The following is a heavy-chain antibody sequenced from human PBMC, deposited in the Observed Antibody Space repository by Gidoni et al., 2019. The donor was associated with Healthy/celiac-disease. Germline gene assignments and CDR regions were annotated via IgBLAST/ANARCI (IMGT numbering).Heavy chain of an antibody. CDR1: GFTFSSYG. Sequence: QVQLVESGGGVVQPGRSLRLSCAASGFTFSSYGMHWVRQAPGKGLEWVAVISYDGSNKYYADSVKGRFTISRDNSKNTLYLQMNSLRAEDTAVYYCAKDTAMVPQNFDYWGQGTLVTVSS. CDR3: AKDTAMVPQNFDY. V-gene: IGHV3-30*18. J-gene: IGHJ4*02. CDR2: ISYDGSNK. D-gene: IGHD5-18*01.